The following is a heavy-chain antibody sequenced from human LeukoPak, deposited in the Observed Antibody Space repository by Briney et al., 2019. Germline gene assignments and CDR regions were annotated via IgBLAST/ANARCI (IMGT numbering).Heavy chain of an antibody. J-gene: IGHJ4*02. CDR3: ARDVHIVVPAAPDY. CDR2: INPNSGGT. V-gene: IGHV1-2*02. Sequence: ASMKVSCKTSGYTFTGYHMHWVRQAPGQGLEWMGWINPNSGGTNYAQKLQGRVTMTRDTSISTAYMELSSLRSDDTAVYYCARDVHIVVPAAPDYWGQGTLVTVSS. CDR1: GYTFTGYH. D-gene: IGHD2-2*01.